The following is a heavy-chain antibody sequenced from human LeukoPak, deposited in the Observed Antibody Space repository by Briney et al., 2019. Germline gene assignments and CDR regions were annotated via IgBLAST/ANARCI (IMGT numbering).Heavy chain of an antibody. Sequence: PGRSLRLSCVASGFSFSRYAMHWAGQAPGNGLEGVAVTSYDESNKEFADSVKGRFTISRDNSKNTLYLGINSLRADDTAVYYCARDGGWLQFFDYWGQGTLVTVST. CDR3: ARDGGWLQFFDY. CDR2: TSYDESNK. V-gene: IGHV3-30-3*01. J-gene: IGHJ4*02. D-gene: IGHD5-24*01. CDR1: GFSFSRYA.